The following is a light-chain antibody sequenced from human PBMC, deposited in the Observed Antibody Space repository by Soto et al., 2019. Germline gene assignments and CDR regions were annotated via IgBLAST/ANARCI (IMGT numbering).Light chain of an antibody. Sequence: EIVLTQSPGTLSLSPGERATLSCRASQSVGSTYLAWYQQKPGQAPKLLIYGVSSRATGIPDRFSGSGSGTDFNLTIDRLEPEDFAVYYCQQYGTSPLTFGPGTKVDI. J-gene: IGKJ3*01. CDR1: QSVGSTY. CDR2: GVS. V-gene: IGKV3-20*01. CDR3: QQYGTSPLT.